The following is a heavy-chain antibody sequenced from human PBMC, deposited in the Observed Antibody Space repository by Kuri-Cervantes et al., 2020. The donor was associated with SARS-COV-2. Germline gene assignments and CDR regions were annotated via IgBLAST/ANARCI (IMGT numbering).Heavy chain of an antibody. D-gene: IGHD4-17*01. CDR1: GITFSSYA. J-gene: IGHJ4*02. CDR3: ATDYDYGDGIDY. Sequence: GESLKISCAASGITFSSYAMHWVRQAPGKGLEWVAVISYDGSNKYYADSVKGRFTISRDNSKNTLYLQMNSLRAEDTAVYYCATDYDYGDGIDYWGQGTLVTVSS. CDR2: ISYDGSNK. V-gene: IGHV3-30*04.